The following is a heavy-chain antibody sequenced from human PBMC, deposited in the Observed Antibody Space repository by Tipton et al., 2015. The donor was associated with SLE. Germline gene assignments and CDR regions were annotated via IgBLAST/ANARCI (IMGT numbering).Heavy chain of an antibody. Sequence: TLSLTCTVSGGSISSYYWGWIRQPPGKGLEWIGSIYYSGSTYYNPSLKSRVTISVDTSKNQFSLKLSSVTAADTAVYYCARHPYSGSYLDAFDIWGQGTMVTVSS. J-gene: IGHJ3*02. CDR1: GGSISSYY. V-gene: IGHV4-39*07. CDR3: ARHPYSGSYLDAFDI. CDR2: IYYSGST. D-gene: IGHD1-26*01.